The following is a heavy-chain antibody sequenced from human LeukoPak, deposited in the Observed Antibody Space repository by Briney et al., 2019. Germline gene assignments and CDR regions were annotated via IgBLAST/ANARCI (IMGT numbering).Heavy chain of an antibody. J-gene: IGHJ4*02. Sequence: PSETLSLTCTVSGGSISSSSYYWGWIRQPPGKGLEWIGSIYYSGSTYYNPSLKSRVTISVDTSKNQFSLKLSSVTAADTAVYYCAWGYSYGRLFDYWGQGTLVTVSS. CDR3: AWGYSYGRLFDY. CDR1: GGSISSSSYY. D-gene: IGHD5-18*01. V-gene: IGHV4-39*01. CDR2: IYYSGST.